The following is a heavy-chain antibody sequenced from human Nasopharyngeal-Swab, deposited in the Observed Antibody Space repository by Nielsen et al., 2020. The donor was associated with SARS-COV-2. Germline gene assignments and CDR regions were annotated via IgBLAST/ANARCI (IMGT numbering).Heavy chain of an antibody. D-gene: IGHD2-8*01. CDR3: SRMQAE. V-gene: IGHV1-8*01. J-gene: IGHJ1*01. CDR2: MQLHTAKT. CDR1: GSPFPSSA. Sequence: ASLKLSCNASGSPFPSSAINWVLQAPGRGLEWVVRMQLHTAKTVYAQNFQGRVNMTWNTSISTVYMELSSLRSEDTAVYYCSRMQAE.